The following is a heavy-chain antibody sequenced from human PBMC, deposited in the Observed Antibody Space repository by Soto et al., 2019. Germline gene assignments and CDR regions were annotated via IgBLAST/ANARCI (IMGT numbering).Heavy chain of an antibody. Sequence: QVQLQESGPGLVKPSGTLSLTCAVSGVSIGSHDWWTWVRQPPGKGLEWIGESHQSGNTNYNSSPXSRVTTSLDTSKNHFSLQLSSVTVADTAVYYCATRDTGRVYWGQGTLVTVSS. V-gene: IGHV4-4*02. CDR1: GVSIGSHDW. CDR2: SHQSGNT. CDR3: ATRDTGRVY. J-gene: IGHJ4*02. D-gene: IGHD5-18*01.